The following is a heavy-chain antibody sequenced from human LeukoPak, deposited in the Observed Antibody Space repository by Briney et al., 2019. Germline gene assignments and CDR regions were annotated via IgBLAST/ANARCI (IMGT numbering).Heavy chain of an antibody. CDR1: GFSFSSYE. CDR2: ISSSGGPK. CDR3: ARAGYNGFGY. J-gene: IGHJ4*02. D-gene: IGHD5-12*01. V-gene: IGHV3-48*03. Sequence: GGSLRLSCGASGFSFSSYEMNWVRQAPGKGLEWVSYISSSGGPKYYADSVKGRVTISRDNAKNSPYLQMNSLRAEDTAVYYCARAGYNGFGYWGQGTLVTVSS.